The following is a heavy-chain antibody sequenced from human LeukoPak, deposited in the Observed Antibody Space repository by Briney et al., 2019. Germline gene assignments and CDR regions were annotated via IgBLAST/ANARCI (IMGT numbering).Heavy chain of an antibody. CDR2: ISAYNGNT. D-gene: IGHD2-2*02. J-gene: IGHJ4*02. Sequence: ASVKVSCKASGYTFTSYGISWVRQAPGQGLEWMGWISAYNGNTNYAQKLQGRVTMTTDTSTSTAYMELRSLRSDDTAVYYCARVRCSSTSCYTDSGRFDYWGQGTLDTVSS. V-gene: IGHV1-18*01. CDR1: GYTFTSYG. CDR3: ARVRCSSTSCYTDSGRFDY.